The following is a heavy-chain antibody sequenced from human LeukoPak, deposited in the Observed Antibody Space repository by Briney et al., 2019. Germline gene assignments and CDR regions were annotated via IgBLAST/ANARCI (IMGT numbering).Heavy chain of an antibody. CDR2: IKQDGSEK. Sequence: GGSLRLSCEASGFTFSGHWMTWVRQSPGKGPEWMANIKQDGSEKYYLDSVKGRFTISRDNAKSSLYLQMTSLRVEDTAVYYCARLGYSDPYYFDNWGQGTLVTVSS. CDR3: ARLGYSDPYYFDN. V-gene: IGHV3-7*05. D-gene: IGHD5-18*01. J-gene: IGHJ4*02. CDR1: GFTFSGHW.